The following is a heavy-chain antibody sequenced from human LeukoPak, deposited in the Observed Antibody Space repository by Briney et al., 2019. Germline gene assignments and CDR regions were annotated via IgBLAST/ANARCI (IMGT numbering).Heavy chain of an antibody. Sequence: SQTLSLTCTVSGGSISSGGFYWTWIRQRPGRGLEWIGYIYYTGSTYYTPSLKSRLTISVDTSKNQFSLKLSSVTAADTAVLYCVRAGYYGSGSYWTFDSWGQGTLVTVSS. D-gene: IGHD3-10*01. CDR3: VRAGYYGSGSYWTFDS. J-gene: IGHJ4*02. V-gene: IGHV4-31*03. CDR2: IYYTGST. CDR1: GGSISSGGFY.